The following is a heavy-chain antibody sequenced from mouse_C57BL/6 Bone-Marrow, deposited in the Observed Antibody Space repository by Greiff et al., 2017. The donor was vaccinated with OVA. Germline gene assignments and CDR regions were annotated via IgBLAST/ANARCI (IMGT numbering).Heavy chain of an antibody. J-gene: IGHJ4*01. CDR1: GYTFTSYW. V-gene: IGHV1-72*01. CDR2: IDPNSGGT. Sequence: QVQLKQPGAELVKPGASVKLSCKASGYTFTSYWMHWVKQRPGRGLEWIGRIDPNSGGTKYNEKFKSKATLTVDKPSSTAYMQLSSLTSEDSAVYYGARRPNWGYYYAMDYWGQGTSVTVSS. CDR3: ARRPNWGYYYAMDY. D-gene: IGHD4-1*01.